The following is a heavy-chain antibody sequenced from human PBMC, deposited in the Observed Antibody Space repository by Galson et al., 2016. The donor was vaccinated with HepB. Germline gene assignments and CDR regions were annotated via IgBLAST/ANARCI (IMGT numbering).Heavy chain of an antibody. CDR1: GGSISDYY. V-gene: IGHV4-59*12. J-gene: IGHJ6*02. CDR2: IYYTGTT. CDR3: ARDSGVDYGMDV. D-gene: IGHD7-27*01. Sequence: EPLSLTCTVSGGSISDYYWSWIRQPPGKGLEWIGHIYYTGTTNSNPSLKSRVTISIDTSKNQFSLNLSSVTAADTAMYYCARDSGVDYGMDVWGQGTTVTVSS.